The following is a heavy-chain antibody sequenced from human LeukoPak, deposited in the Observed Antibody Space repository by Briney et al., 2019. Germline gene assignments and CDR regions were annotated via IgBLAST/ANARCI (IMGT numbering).Heavy chain of an antibody. J-gene: IGHJ6*02. CDR1: GGSISSYY. Sequence: SETLSLTCTVSGGSISSYYWSWIRQPAGKGLEWIGRIYTSGSTNYNPSLKSRVTMSVDTSKNQFSLKLSSVTAADTAVYYCARGTGIVGATTYYGMDVWGQGTTVTVSS. CDR3: ARGTGIVGATTYYGMDV. V-gene: IGHV4-4*07. CDR2: IYTSGST. D-gene: IGHD1-26*01.